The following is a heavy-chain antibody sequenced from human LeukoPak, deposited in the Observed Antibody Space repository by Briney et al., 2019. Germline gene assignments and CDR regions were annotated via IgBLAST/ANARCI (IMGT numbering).Heavy chain of an antibody. CDR2: IYTSGST. CDR3: ARDRADCSSTSCYALFDY. Sequence: PSETLSLTCTVSGGTISSYYWNWIRQPAGKGLDWIGRIYTSGSTNYKPSLKNLVTMSVDTSKNQFYLKLSSVTVADTAVYYCARDRADCSSTSCYALFDYWGQGTLVTVSS. D-gene: IGHD2-2*01. J-gene: IGHJ4*02. CDR1: GGTISSYY. V-gene: IGHV4-4*07.